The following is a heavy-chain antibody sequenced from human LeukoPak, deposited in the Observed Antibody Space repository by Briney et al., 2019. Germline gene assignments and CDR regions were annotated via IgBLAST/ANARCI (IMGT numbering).Heavy chain of an antibody. CDR3: ARDYDSSGYLIDY. D-gene: IGHD3-22*01. J-gene: IGHJ4*02. CDR1: EFTFSTYS. V-gene: IGHV3-21*01. CDR2: ISSGSTYI. Sequence: GGSLRLSCAASEFTFSTYSMNWVRQAPGKGLEWVSSISSGSTYIYYADSVKGRFTISRDNAKNSLYLQMNSLRAEDTAVYYCARDYDSSGYLIDYWGQGTLVTVSS.